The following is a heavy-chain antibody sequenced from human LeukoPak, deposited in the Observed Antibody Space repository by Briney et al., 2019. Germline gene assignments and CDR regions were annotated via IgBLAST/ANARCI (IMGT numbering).Heavy chain of an antibody. Sequence: GGSLRLSCAASGFTFSSYAMHWVRQAPGKGLEWVSAISGSGGSTYYADSVKGRFTISRDNSKNTLYLQMNSLRAEDTAVYYCAKGLRYFDWLADYWGQGTLVTVSS. CDR1: GFTFSSYA. CDR2: ISGSGGST. J-gene: IGHJ4*02. CDR3: AKGLRYFDWLADY. V-gene: IGHV3-23*01. D-gene: IGHD3-9*01.